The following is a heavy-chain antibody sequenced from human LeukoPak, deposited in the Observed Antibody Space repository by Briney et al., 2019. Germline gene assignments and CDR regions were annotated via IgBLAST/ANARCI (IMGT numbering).Heavy chain of an antibody. CDR2: IYYTGST. CDR1: GGSISSYY. D-gene: IGHD4-23*01. Sequence: SETLSLTCTVAGGSISSYYWSWVRQPPGKGLECVGYIYYTGSTNYNPCLKSRVTISVDTSKNQFSLKLSSVTAADTAVYYCAGGPRWNYNYYYMDVWGKGTTVTVSS. J-gene: IGHJ6*03. V-gene: IGHV4-59*01. CDR3: AGGPRWNYNYYYMDV.